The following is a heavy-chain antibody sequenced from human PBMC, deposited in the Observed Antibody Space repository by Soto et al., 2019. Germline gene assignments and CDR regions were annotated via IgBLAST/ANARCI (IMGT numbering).Heavy chain of an antibody. V-gene: IGHV3-33*01. D-gene: IGHD3-10*01. CDR3: ARDMGGSGSYYSPTFDY. Sequence: GGSLRLSCAASGFTFSSYGMHWVRQAPGKGLEWVAVIWYDGSNKYYADSVKGRFTISRDNSKNTLYLQMNSLRAEDTAVYYCARDMGGSGSYYSPTFDYWGQGTLVTVSS. J-gene: IGHJ4*02. CDR1: GFTFSSYG. CDR2: IWYDGSNK.